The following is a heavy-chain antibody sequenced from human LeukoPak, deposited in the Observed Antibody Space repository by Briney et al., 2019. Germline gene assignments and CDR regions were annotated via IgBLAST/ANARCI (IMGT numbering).Heavy chain of an antibody. CDR1: GFIFSTYG. CDR3: ANAGPGYNSGSNYYYGMDV. J-gene: IGHJ6*02. V-gene: IGHV3-23*01. D-gene: IGHD6-19*01. Sequence: GGSLRLSCAASGFIFSTYGMGWVRQAPGKGLEWVSSISGSGGTTFYADSVKGRFTISRDNSKNTLYLQMNSLRAEDTAAYYCANAGPGYNSGSNYYYGMDVWGQGTTVTVSS. CDR2: ISGSGGTT.